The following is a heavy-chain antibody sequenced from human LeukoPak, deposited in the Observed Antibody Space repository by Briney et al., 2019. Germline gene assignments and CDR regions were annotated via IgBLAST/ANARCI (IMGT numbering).Heavy chain of an antibody. J-gene: IGHJ4*02. V-gene: IGHV3-64*01. CDR3: ARGPVYAY. D-gene: IGHD3-16*01. CDR1: GFTFSSYG. CDR2: ISSNGGST. Sequence: PGGFLRLSCVVSGFTFSSYGMHWVRQAPGKGLEYVSAISSNGGSTYYANSVKGRFTISRDNSKNTSYLQMGSLRAEDTAVYYCARGPVYAYWGQGTLVTVSS.